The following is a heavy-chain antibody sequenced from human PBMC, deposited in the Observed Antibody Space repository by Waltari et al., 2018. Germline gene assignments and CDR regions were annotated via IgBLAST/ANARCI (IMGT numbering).Heavy chain of an antibody. CDR3: ARNRYSYGDSKSDAFDI. J-gene: IGHJ3*02. D-gene: IGHD5-18*01. V-gene: IGHV4-59*01. CDR1: GGSISSYY. CDR2: IYYSGRT. Sequence: QVQLQESGPGLVKPSETLSLTCTVSGGSISSYYWSWIRQPPGKGLEWIGYIYYSGRTNYNHALKSRVTISVDTAKNQFSLKLSSVTAADTAVYYCARNRYSYGDSKSDAFDIWGQGTMVTVSS.